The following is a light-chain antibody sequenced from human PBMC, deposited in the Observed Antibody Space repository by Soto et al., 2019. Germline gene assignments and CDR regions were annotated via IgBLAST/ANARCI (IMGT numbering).Light chain of an antibody. CDR3: QEYNTYSYT. J-gene: IGKJ2*01. CDR2: DAS. Sequence: DIQMTQSPSALSASVGDRVTITCRASQSISSWLAWYQQKPGKAPKLLIYDASSLESRVPSRFSGSGSGTVFTIAISVLRPDDFATYYCQEYNTYSYTFGQGTKLEIK. V-gene: IGKV1-5*01. CDR1: QSISSW.